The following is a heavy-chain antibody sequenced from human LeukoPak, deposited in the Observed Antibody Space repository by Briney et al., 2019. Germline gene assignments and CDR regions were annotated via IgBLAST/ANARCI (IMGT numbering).Heavy chain of an antibody. Sequence: GGSLRLCCAASGFPFNAYWMTWVRQAPGKGPEWVANIRQDGDTKYYVDSVKGRFTISRDNAMNSLYLQMNSLRAEDTAIYYCARSLPYGTTWYGRSDFWGQGTLVTVSS. J-gene: IGHJ4*02. D-gene: IGHD6-13*01. CDR1: GFPFNAYW. CDR3: ARSLPYGTTWYGRSDF. CDR2: IRQDGDTK. V-gene: IGHV3-7*03.